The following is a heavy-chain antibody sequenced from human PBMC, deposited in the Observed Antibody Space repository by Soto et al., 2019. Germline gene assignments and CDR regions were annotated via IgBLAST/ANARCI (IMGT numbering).Heavy chain of an antibody. Sequence: GGSLRLSCAASGFTFSSYAMSWVRQAPGKGLEWVSAISGSGGSTYYADSVKGRFTISRDNSKNTLYLQMNSLRAEDTAVYYCAKLGGELLDYYYGMDVWGQGTTVTVSS. V-gene: IGHV3-23*01. J-gene: IGHJ6*02. CDR2: ISGSGGST. D-gene: IGHD1-26*01. CDR1: GFTFSSYA. CDR3: AKLGGELLDYYYGMDV.